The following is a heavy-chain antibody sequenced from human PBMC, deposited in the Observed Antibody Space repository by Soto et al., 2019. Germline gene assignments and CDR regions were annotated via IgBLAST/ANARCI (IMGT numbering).Heavy chain of an antibody. Sequence: ESGGGVVQPGRSLRLSCAASGFTFSSYAMHWVRQAPGKGLEWVAVISYDGSNKYYADSVKGRFTISRDNSKNTLYLQMNSLRAEDTAVYYCARDFVRLKLWPQHWGQGTLVTVSS. CDR1: GFTFSSYA. D-gene: IGHD2-21*01. CDR3: ARDFVRLKLWPQH. CDR2: ISYDGSNK. J-gene: IGHJ1*01. V-gene: IGHV3-30-3*01.